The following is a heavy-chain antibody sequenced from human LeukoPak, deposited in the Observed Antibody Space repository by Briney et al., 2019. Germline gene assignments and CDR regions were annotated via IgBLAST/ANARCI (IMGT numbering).Heavy chain of an antibody. V-gene: IGHV1-69*04. CDR3: ARDAAIAAAGGVYFDY. CDR1: GGTFSSYA. D-gene: IGHD6-13*01. Sequence: GASVKVSCKASGGTFSSYAISWVRQAPGQGLERMGRIIPIFGIANYAQKFQGRVTITADKSTSTAYMELSSLRSEDTAVYYCARDAAIAAAGGVYFDYWGQGTLVTVSS. J-gene: IGHJ4*02. CDR2: IIPIFGIA.